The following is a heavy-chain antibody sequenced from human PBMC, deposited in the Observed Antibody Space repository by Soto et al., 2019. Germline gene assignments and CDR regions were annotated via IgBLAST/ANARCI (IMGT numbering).Heavy chain of an antibody. CDR3: ARRPWRDYHFDY. Sequence: SETLSLTCTVSGGSISSYSWSWIRQPPGKGLEWIGYIYYSGSTNYNPSLKSRVTISVATSKTQFSLRLSSVTAADTAVYYCARRPWRDYHFDYWGQGTLVTVSS. J-gene: IGHJ4*02. CDR1: GGSISSYS. CDR2: IYYSGST. V-gene: IGHV4-59*08. D-gene: IGHD4-17*01.